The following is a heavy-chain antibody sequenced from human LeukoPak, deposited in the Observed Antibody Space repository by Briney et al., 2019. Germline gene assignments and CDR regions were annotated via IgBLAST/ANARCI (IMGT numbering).Heavy chain of an antibody. Sequence: GGSLRLSCAAPGFTFSDYYMSWIRQAPGKGLEWVSYISSSGNTIYYADSVKGRFTISRDNAKNSLYLQMNSLRAEDTAVYYCARGEDYGGAYYYYYMDVWGKGTTVTVSS. CDR2: ISSSGNTI. CDR3: ARGEDYGGAYYYYYMDV. D-gene: IGHD4-23*01. V-gene: IGHV3-11*04. CDR1: GFTFSDYY. J-gene: IGHJ6*03.